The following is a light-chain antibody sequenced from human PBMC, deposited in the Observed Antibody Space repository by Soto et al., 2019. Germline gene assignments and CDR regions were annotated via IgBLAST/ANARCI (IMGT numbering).Light chain of an antibody. Sequence: EIVLTQSPGTLSLSPGERATLSCRASQIFSISYLAWYQQKPGQAPRLLIYGASSRATDIPDRFSGSGSGTDFTLTISTLEPEDFAVYYCQQYASSPWTFGQGTRVEIK. V-gene: IGKV3-20*01. J-gene: IGKJ1*01. CDR2: GAS. CDR3: QQYASSPWT. CDR1: QIFSISY.